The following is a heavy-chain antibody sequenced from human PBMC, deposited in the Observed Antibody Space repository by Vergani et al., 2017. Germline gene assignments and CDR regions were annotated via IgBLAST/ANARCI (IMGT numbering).Heavy chain of an antibody. CDR2: IKQDGSEK. V-gene: IGHV3-7*03. J-gene: IGHJ5*02. Sequence: VQLVESGGGVVQPGRSLRLSCAASGFTFSSYWMSWVRQAPGKGLEWVANIKQDGSEKYYVDSVKGRFTISRDNAKNSLYLQMNSLRAEDTAVYYCARDKGQQLGRDGWFDPWGQGTLVTVSS. CDR1: GFTFSSYW. CDR3: ARDKGQQLGRDGWFDP. D-gene: IGHD6-13*01.